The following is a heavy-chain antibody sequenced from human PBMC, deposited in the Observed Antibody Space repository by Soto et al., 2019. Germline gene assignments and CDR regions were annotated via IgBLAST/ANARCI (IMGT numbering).Heavy chain of an antibody. CDR3: ARGVRGVIVFDYYYYMDV. CDR2: IYYSGST. CDR1: GGSISSYY. D-gene: IGHD3-10*01. J-gene: IGHJ6*03. Sequence: PSETLSLTCTVFGGSISSYYWSWIRQPPGKGLEWIGYIYYSGSTNYNPSLKSRVTISVDTSKNQFSLKLSSVTAADTAVYYCARGVRGVIVFDYYYYMDVWGKGTTVTVSS. V-gene: IGHV4-59*08.